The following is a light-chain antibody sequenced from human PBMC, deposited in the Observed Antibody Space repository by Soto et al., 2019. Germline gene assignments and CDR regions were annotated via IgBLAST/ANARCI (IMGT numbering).Light chain of an antibody. V-gene: IGKV3-20*01. CDR2: GAS. CDR3: QQYGSSPMYT. Sequence: EIVLTQSPGTLSLSPGERATLSCRASQSVSSSYFAWYQQKPDQAPRLLIYGASGRATGIPDRFSGSGSGTDFTLTISRLVPEDFAVYYCQQYGSSPMYTFGQGTKLEIQ. CDR1: QSVSSSY. J-gene: IGKJ2*01.